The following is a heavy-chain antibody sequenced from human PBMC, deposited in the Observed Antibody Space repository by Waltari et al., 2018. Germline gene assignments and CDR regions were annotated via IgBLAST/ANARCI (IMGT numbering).Heavy chain of an antibody. CDR2: IWYDGSNK. Sequence: QVQLVESGGGVVQPGRSLRLSCAASGFTFSSYGMHWVRQAPGKGLEWVAVIWYDGSNKYYADSVKGRFTISRDNSKNTLYLQMNSLRAEDTAVYYCAKGAAVEEDYFDYWGQGTLVTVSS. CDR1: GFTFSSYG. V-gene: IGHV3-33*06. CDR3: AKGAAVEEDYFDY. J-gene: IGHJ4*02. D-gene: IGHD6-13*01.